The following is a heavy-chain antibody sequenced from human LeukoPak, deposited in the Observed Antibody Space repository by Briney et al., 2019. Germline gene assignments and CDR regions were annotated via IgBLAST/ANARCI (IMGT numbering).Heavy chain of an antibody. CDR3: ARGRTNFDY. Sequence: QTGGSLRLSCAASGFTVSSNSMNWVRQAPGKGLEWVSILYGDGDTSYADSVKGRFTISRDISKNTLYLQMNSLRAEDTAMYYCARGRTNFDYWGQGSLVTVSS. V-gene: IGHV3-53*01. CDR1: GFTVSSNS. CDR2: LYGDGDT. J-gene: IGHJ4*02.